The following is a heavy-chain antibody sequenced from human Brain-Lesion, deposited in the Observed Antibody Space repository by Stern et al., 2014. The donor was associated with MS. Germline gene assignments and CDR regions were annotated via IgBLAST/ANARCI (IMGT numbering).Heavy chain of an antibody. CDR2: IVHSGSN. J-gene: IGHJ4*02. CDR3: ARIFGGNFDN. Sequence: VQLVESGSGLVKPSQTLSLTCAVSGGSISSGDYSWSWLRQPPGKGLVWIGYIVHSGSNYYHPSLKSRVSISVDRSKNQFSLKLSAVTAADTAMYYCARIFGGNFDNWGQGTLVTVSS. V-gene: IGHV4-30-2*01. D-gene: IGHD4-23*01. CDR1: GGSISSGDYS.